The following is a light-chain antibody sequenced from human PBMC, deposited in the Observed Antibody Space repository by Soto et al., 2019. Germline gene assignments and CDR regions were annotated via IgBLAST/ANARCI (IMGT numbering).Light chain of an antibody. CDR2: GAS. V-gene: IGKV3-20*01. CDR1: QSVASNY. Sequence: EIVLTQSPDTLSLSPGDRATLSCRASQSVASNYIAWYQQRPGQSPSLLLYGASRRATGIPDRFRGSGSGSDFTLPISRLEPEDFAVYYCQHYDTLPPLTVGGGTKVEIK. J-gene: IGKJ4*01. CDR3: QHYDTLPPLT.